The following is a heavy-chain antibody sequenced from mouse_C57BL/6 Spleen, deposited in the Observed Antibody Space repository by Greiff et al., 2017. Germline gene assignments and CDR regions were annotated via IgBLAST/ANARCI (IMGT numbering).Heavy chain of an antibody. CDR3: ARHGGYGSHAMDY. J-gene: IGHJ4*01. CDR2: IWSDGST. Sequence: VKLMESGPGLVAPSQSLSITCTVSGFSLTSYGVHWVRQPPGKGLEWLVVIWSDGSTTYNSALKSRLSISKDNSKSQVFLKMNSLQTDDTAMDYCARHGGYGSHAMDYWGQGTSVTVSS. CDR1: GFSLTSYG. D-gene: IGHD1-1*01. V-gene: IGHV2-6-1*01.